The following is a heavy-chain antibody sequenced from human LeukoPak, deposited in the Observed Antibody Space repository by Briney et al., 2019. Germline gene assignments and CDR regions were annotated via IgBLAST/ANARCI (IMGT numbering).Heavy chain of an antibody. J-gene: IGHJ4*02. V-gene: IGHV1-8*01. Sequence: ASVKVSCKASGYTFTSYDFNWVRQATGQRPGWMGWMSPNSGDTGYAQKFQDRVTMTRNTSISTAHMELSSLRSDDTAVYYCARGPPNWGYDYWGPGTLVTVSS. CDR3: ARGPPNWGYDY. D-gene: IGHD7-27*01. CDR2: MSPNSGDT. CDR1: GYTFTSYD.